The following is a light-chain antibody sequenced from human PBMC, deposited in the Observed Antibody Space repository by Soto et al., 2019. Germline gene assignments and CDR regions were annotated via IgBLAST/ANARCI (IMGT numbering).Light chain of an antibody. V-gene: IGLV1-47*01. J-gene: IGLJ2*01. CDR3: AAWDDSLSGHVV. CDR1: SSNIGSNY. CDR2: RNN. Sequence: QSVLTQPPSASGTPGQRVTISCSGSSSNIGSNYVYWYQQLPGTAPKLLIYRNNQRPSGVPDRFSGSKSGTSASLAISGLGSEDGANYYCAAWDDSLSGHVVFGGGTKLPVL.